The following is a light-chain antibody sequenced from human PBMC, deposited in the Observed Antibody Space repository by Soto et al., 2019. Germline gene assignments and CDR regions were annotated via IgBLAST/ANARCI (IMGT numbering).Light chain of an antibody. CDR2: AAS. CDR3: QQSYSIPST. CDR1: QSISSN. Sequence: DIQMTQSPSSLSASVGDRVTSTCRASQSISSNLNWYRQKPGKAPELLIYAASSLQSGVPSRFSGSGSGTDFTLTISSLQPEDFATYYCQQSYSIPSTFGPGTKVDIK. V-gene: IGKV1-39*01. J-gene: IGKJ3*01.